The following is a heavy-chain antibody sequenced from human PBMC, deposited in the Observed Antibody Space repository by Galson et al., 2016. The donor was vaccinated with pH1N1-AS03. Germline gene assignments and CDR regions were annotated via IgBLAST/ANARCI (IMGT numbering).Heavy chain of an antibody. V-gene: IGHV1-69*05. CDR1: GLTFSSYA. D-gene: IGHD3-22*01. J-gene: IGHJ4*02. CDR2: VKGVFRTT. Sequence: SVKVSCKASGLTFSSYAISWVRQAPGQGLEWMGGVKGVFRTTNYAQKFQGRITITMDQSTGTAYVEVGSLSAEDTAVYYCATVGNYFDIRRFDYWGQGTPVSVFS. CDR3: ATVGNYFDIRRFDY.